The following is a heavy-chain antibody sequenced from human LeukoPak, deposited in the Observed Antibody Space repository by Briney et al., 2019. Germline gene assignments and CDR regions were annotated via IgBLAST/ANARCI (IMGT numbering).Heavy chain of an antibody. CDR1: GGTFSSYA. J-gene: IGHJ1*01. Sequence: SVKVSCKASGGTFSSYAISWVRQAPGQGLEWMGGIIPIFGTANYAQKFQGRVTITTDESTSTAYMELSSLRSEDTGVYFCARDLYYDSSGYGYWGQGTGVSVSS. CDR2: IIPIFGTA. CDR3: ARDLYYDSSGYGY. D-gene: IGHD3-22*01. V-gene: IGHV1-69*05.